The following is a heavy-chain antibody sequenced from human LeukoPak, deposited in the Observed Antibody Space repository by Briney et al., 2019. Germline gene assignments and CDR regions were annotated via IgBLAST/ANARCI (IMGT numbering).Heavy chain of an antibody. CDR3: TRLGGQQLIHYYYYMDV. Sequence: PGGSLRLSCAASGFTFSGSAMHWVRQASGKGLEWVGRIRSKANSYATAYAASVKGRFTISRDDSKNTAYLQMNSLKTEDTAVYYCTRLGGQQLIHYYYYMDVWGKGTTVTVSS. V-gene: IGHV3-73*01. CDR2: IRSKANSYAT. D-gene: IGHD6-13*01. J-gene: IGHJ6*03. CDR1: GFTFSGSA.